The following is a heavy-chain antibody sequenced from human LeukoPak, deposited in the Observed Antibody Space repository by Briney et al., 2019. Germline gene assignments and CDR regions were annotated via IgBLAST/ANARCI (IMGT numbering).Heavy chain of an antibody. CDR3: ARESGDITAPKKNFDF. Sequence: SVKVSCKASGGTFSSYAISWVRQAPGQGLEWMGGIIPIFGTANYAQKFQGRVTITADESTCTAYMELSSLRSEDTAVYYCARESGDITAPKKNFDFWGQGTLITVSS. CDR1: GGTFSSYA. J-gene: IGHJ4*02. CDR2: IIPIFGTA. D-gene: IGHD6-13*01. V-gene: IGHV1-69*13.